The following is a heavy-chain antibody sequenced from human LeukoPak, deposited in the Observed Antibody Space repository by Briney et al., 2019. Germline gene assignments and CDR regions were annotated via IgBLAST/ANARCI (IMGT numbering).Heavy chain of an antibody. D-gene: IGHD6-6*01. CDR2: IKQGGSDK. Sequence: GGSLRLSCAASGFTFSSFCMSWVRQAPGKGLEWVANIKQGGSDKYYVDSVNGRFTISRDTTKNSVYLQMNSLTAEDTAVYSCAREPAGASMAARGWSGYYYNNVDVWGKEATVTVSS. V-gene: IGHV3-7*01. J-gene: IGHJ6*03. CDR3: AREPAGASMAARGWSGYYYNNVDV. CDR1: GFTFSSFC.